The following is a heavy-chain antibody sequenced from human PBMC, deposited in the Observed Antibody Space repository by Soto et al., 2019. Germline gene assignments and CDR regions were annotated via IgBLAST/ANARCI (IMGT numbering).Heavy chain of an antibody. Sequence: GGSLRLSCAASGFTFSSYAMSWVRQAPGKGLEWVSAISGSGGSTYYADSVKGRFTISRDNSKNTLYLQMNSLRAEDTAVYYCAKYPSITMIVVDARWYFDLWGRGTLVTVSS. V-gene: IGHV3-23*01. J-gene: IGHJ2*01. CDR2: ISGSGGST. CDR3: AKYPSITMIVVDARWYFDL. CDR1: GFTFSSYA. D-gene: IGHD3-22*01.